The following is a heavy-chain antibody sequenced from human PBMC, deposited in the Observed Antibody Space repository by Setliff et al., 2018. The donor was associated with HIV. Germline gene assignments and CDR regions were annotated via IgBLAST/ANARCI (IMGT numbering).Heavy chain of an antibody. Sequence: SETLSLTCAVSGYSISSGYYWGWIRQPPGKGLEWIGSIYHSGSTYYNPSLKSRVTISVDTSKNQFSLKLSSVTAADTAVYYCAGARDDDILTGYYPHYFDYWGQGTLVTV. D-gene: IGHD3-9*01. V-gene: IGHV4-38-2*01. J-gene: IGHJ4*02. CDR3: AGARDDDILTGYYPHYFDY. CDR1: GYSISSGYY. CDR2: IYHSGST.